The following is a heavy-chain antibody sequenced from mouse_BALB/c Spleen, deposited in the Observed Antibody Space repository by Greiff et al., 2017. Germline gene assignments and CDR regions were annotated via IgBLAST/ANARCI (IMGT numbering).Heavy chain of an antibody. J-gene: IGHJ3*01. CDR2: IWAGGST. CDR1: GFSLTSYG. CDR3: ARDHSYDGYYSWFAY. Sequence: QVQLKESGPGLVAPSQSLSITCTVSGFSLTSYGVHWVRQPPGKGLEWLGVIWAGGSTNYNSALMSRLSISKDNSKSQVFLKMNSLQTDDTAMYYCARDHSYDGYYSWFAYWGQGTLVTVSA. D-gene: IGHD2-3*01. V-gene: IGHV2-9*02.